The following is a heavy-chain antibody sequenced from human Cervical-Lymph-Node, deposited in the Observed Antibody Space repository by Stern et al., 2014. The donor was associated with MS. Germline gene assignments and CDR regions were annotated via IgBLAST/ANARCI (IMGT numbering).Heavy chain of an antibody. J-gene: IGHJ1*01. V-gene: IGHV5-51*01. D-gene: IGHD6-13*01. CDR1: GYTFNNYC. Sequence: VKKVQSGAEVKKPGDSLKISCKASGYTFNNYCVAWVRQIPGKGLEWMGIIYPGYSNTSYYPSFQDQVTITSDPSITTAYLQWSSLKASDSAMYCCARQWGSTTVSEYFHHWGQGTLVAVSS. CDR2: IYPGYSNT. CDR3: ARQWGSTTVSEYFHH.